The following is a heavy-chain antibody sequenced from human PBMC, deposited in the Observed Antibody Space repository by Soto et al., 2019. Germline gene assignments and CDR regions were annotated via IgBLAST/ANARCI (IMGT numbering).Heavy chain of an antibody. CDR3: ARLPTGESITGTPVYYYYGMDV. CDR1: GYSFTSYW. V-gene: IGHV5-10-1*01. J-gene: IGHJ6*02. Sequence: GESLKISCKGSGYSFTSYWISWVRQMPGKGLEWMGRIDPSDSYTNYSPSFQGHVTISADKSISTAYLQWSSLKASDTAMYYCARLPTGESITGTPVYYYYGMDVWGQGTTVTVSS. D-gene: IGHD1-7*01. CDR2: IDPSDSYT.